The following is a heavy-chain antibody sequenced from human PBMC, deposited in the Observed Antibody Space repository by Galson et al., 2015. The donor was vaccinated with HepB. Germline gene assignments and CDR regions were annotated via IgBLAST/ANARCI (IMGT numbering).Heavy chain of an antibody. CDR3: ARDFHGYYLGDAFDI. D-gene: IGHD3-22*01. V-gene: IGHV3-48*02. CDR2: ISSSSSTI. Sequence: SLRLSCAASGFTFSSYSMNWVRQAPGKGLEWVSYISSSSSTIYYADSVKGRFTISRDNAKNSLYLQMNSLRDEDTAVYYCARDFHGYYLGDAFDIWGQGTMVTVSS. J-gene: IGHJ3*02. CDR1: GFTFSSYS.